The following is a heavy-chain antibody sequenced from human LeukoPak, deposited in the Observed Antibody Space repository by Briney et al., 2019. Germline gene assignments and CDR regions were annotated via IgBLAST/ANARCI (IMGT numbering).Heavy chain of an antibody. J-gene: IGHJ4*02. V-gene: IGHV3-30*04. CDR2: ISYDETEK. D-gene: IGHD2-15*01. CDR3: AKETDIVAKGIDY. CDR1: GFTFSSYS. Sequence: GGSLRLSCAASGFTFSSYSLHWVRQAPGKGLEWVTVISYDETEKYYADSVKGRFTISRDNSKNTLYLQMNSLRAEDTAAYYCAKETDIVAKGIDYWGQGTLVTVSS.